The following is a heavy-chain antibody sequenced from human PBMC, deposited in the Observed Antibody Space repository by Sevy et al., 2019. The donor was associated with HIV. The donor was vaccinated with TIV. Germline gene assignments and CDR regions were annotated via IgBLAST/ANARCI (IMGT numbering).Heavy chain of an antibody. CDR2: ISAYNGNT. D-gene: IGHD3-9*01. J-gene: IGHJ6*02. CDR3: ARDNKQVFFYDILTGYSSDGMDV. Sequence: ASVKVSCKASGYTFTSYGISWVRQAPGQGLEWMGWISAYNGNTNYAQKLQGRVTMTTDTSTRTAYMELRSLRSDDTAVYYCARDNKQVFFYDILTGYSSDGMDVWGQGTTVTVSS. V-gene: IGHV1-18*01. CDR1: GYTFTSYG.